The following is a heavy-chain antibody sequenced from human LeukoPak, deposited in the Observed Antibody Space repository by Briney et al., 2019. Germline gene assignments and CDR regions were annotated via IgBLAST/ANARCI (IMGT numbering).Heavy chain of an antibody. CDR1: GFTFSSYS. D-gene: IGHD2-2*01. Sequence: GGSLRLSCAASGFTFSSYSMNWVRQAPEKGLEWVSSISSSSSYIYYADSVKGRFTISRDNAKNSLYLQMNSLRAEDTAVYYCARDREYCSSTSCSNWFDPRGQGTLVTVSS. J-gene: IGHJ5*02. V-gene: IGHV3-21*01. CDR2: ISSSSSYI. CDR3: ARDREYCSSTSCSNWFDP.